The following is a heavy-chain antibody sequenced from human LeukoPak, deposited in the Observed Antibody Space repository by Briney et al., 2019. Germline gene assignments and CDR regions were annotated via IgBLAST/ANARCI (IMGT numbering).Heavy chain of an antibody. V-gene: IGHV3-23*01. D-gene: IGHD3-22*01. Sequence: GGSLRLSCAASGFTFSSYAMSWVRQAPGKGLEWVSAISGSGGSTYYADSVKGRFTISRDNSKNTLYLQMNSLRAEDTAVYYCAKDKYYYDSKDDFDYWGQGTLVTVSS. CDR1: GFTFSSYA. CDR2: ISGSGGST. CDR3: AKDKYYYDSKDDFDY. J-gene: IGHJ4*02.